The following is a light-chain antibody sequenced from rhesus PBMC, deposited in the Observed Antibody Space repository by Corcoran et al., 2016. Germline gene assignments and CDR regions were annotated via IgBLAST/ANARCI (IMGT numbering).Light chain of an antibody. J-gene: IGLJ1*01. CDR2: EVS. CDR1: SSDIGGYNY. V-gene: IGLV2-32*01. Sequence: QAALTQPRSVSGSPGQSVTISCTGTSSDIGGYNYVSWYQQHPGTAPKLMIYEVSKRPSGVSDRFSGSKSGNTASLTISGLQAEDEADYYCCSYRSGRTNYIFGAGTRLTVL. CDR3: CSYRSGRTNYI.